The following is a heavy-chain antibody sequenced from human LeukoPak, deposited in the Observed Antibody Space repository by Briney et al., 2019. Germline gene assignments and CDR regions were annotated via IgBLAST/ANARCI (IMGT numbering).Heavy chain of an antibody. CDR2: IWYDGSNK. CDR3: AREKRRDGYNT. CDR1: GFTFSSYA. D-gene: IGHD5-24*01. V-gene: IGHV3-33*08. J-gene: IGHJ3*02. Sequence: GGSLRLSCAASGFTFSSYAMHWVRQAPGKGLEWVAVIWYDGSNKYYADSVKGRFTISRDNSKNTLYLQMNSLRAEDTAVYYCAREKRRDGYNTWGQGTMVTVSS.